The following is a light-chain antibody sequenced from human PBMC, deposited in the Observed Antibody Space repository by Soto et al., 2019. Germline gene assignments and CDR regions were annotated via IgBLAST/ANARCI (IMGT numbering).Light chain of an antibody. V-gene: IGKV1-5*01. CDR1: QRISGW. J-gene: IGKJ1*01. Sequence: DIQMTYTPSTLSASGCDTVTITFRASQRISGWLAWHQQKPGKAPKLLIYDVSALKRGVPPRFSGSGSGTEFTLTIRSLQPEDFAVYYCHQYDDWPPAFGQGTKVDIK. CDR2: DVS. CDR3: HQYDDWPPA.